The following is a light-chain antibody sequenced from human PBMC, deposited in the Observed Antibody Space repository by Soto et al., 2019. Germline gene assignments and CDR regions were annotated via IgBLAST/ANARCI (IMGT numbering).Light chain of an antibody. CDR3: CSYEGSEIWV. CDR2: EVN. J-gene: IGLJ3*02. Sequence: QSVLTQPRSVSGSPGQSVTISCTATGSDVGDSSHVSWYQLHPGKAPKLMIYEVNNRPSGVPDRFSGSKSGSTASLTISGLQAEDEAEYYCCSYEGSEIWVFGGGTQLTVL. V-gene: IGLV2-11*01. CDR1: GSDVGDSSH.